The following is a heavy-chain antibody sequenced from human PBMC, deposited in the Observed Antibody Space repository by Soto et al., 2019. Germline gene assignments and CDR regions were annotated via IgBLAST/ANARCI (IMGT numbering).Heavy chain of an antibody. V-gene: IGHV1-3*01. Sequence: ASVKVSCKASGYTFTSYAMHWVRQAPGQRLEWMGWINAGNGNTKYSQKVQGRVTITRDTSASTAYMELSSLRSEDTAVYYCARRATLLPMVRGVMDVWVEVITVTVAS. J-gene: IGHJ6*04. CDR1: GYTFTSYA. CDR3: ARRATLLPMVRGVMDV. CDR2: INAGNGNT. D-gene: IGHD3-10*01.